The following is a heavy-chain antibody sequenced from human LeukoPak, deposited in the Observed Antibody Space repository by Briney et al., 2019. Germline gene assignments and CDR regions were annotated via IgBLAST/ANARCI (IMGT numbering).Heavy chain of an antibody. CDR2: IYYSGST. J-gene: IGHJ4*02. CDR3: AREVAGYSYGTYYFDY. CDR1: GGSISSGDYY. Sequence: SETLSLTCTVSGGSISSGDYYWSWIRQPPGKGLEWIGYIYYSGSTYYNPSLKSRVTISVDTSKNQFSLKLSSVTAADTAVYYCAREVAGYSYGTYYFDYWGQGTLVTVSS. D-gene: IGHD5-18*01. V-gene: IGHV4-30-4*01.